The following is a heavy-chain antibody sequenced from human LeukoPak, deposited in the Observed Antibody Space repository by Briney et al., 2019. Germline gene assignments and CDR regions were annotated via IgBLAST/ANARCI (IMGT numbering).Heavy chain of an antibody. J-gene: IGHJ2*01. CDR2: IRYDGSNK. D-gene: IGHD3-3*01. CDR3: AKDGPKLRFLEWLLRNWYFDL. V-gene: IGHV3-30*02. Sequence: PGGSLRLSCAASGFTFSSYAMGWVRQAPGKGLEWVAFIRYDGSNKYYADSVKGRFTISRDNSKNTLYLQMNSLRAEDTAVYYCAKDGPKLRFLEWLLRNWYFDLWGRGTLVTVSS. CDR1: GFTFSSYA.